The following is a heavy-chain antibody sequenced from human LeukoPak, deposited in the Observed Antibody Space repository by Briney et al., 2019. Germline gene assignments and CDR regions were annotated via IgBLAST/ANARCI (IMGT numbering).Heavy chain of an antibody. CDR2: IRYDAGNK. D-gene: IGHD1-26*01. V-gene: IGHV3-30*03. Sequence: AESLRLSCAASGGTFSSYYRRWVRQAPGKGLEWVAVIRYDAGNKYYAESVKGRFTVSRDNSKNTLYLQMDSLRAEDTAVYYCASDKSIVAAAPVYYFDFWGQGTLVTVSS. CDR3: ASDKSIVAAAPVYYFDF. CDR1: GGTFSSYY. J-gene: IGHJ4*02.